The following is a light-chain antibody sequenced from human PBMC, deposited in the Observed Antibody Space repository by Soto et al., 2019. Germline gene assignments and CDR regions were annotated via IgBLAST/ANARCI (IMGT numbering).Light chain of an antibody. V-gene: IGLV2-14*01. CDR2: EVS. J-gene: IGLJ2*01. CDR1: SSDVGGYNY. Sequence: QSVLTQPASVSGSPGQSITISCTGTSSDVGGYNYVSWYQQHPDKAPKLMIYEVSNRPSGVSNRFSGSKSGNTASLTISGLQVEDEADYYCSSYTSSSTLVFGGGTKLTVL. CDR3: SSYTSSSTLV.